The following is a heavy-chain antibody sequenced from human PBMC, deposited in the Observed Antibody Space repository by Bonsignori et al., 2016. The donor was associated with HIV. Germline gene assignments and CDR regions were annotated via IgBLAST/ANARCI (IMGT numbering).Heavy chain of an antibody. CDR3: ARGSFIYYDSRGYVNY. CDR2: INPSGGST. J-gene: IGHJ4*02. V-gene: IGHV1-46*01. D-gene: IGHD3-22*01. CDR1: GYTFTSYY. Sequence: ASVKVSCKASGYTFTSYYIHWVRQAPGQGLEWMGIINPSGGSTSYAQKFQGRVTMTRDTSTSTVHMELSSLRSEDTAVYYCARGSFIYYDSRGYVNYWGQGTLVTVSS.